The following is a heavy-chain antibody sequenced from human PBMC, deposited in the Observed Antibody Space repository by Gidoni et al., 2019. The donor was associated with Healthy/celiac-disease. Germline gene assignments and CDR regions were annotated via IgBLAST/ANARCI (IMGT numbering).Heavy chain of an antibody. Sequence: QVQLVKSGAEVTQPGSWVKVSCTASGGTLRSYDTSWVRHAPGQWLEWMGGIIPIFGTANYAQKFQVSVTITADESTSTAYMELSSLRSKDTAVYFCARGASYDILTGYYSPLAVWGQGTTVTVSS. J-gene: IGHJ6*02. D-gene: IGHD3-9*01. CDR2: IIPIFGTA. CDR1: GGTLRSYD. CDR3: ARGASYDILTGYYSPLAV. V-gene: IGHV1-69*01.